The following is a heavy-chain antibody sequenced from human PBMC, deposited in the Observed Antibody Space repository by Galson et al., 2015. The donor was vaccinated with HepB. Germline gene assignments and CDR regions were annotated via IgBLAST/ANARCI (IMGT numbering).Heavy chain of an antibody. V-gene: IGHV1-69*13. Sequence: SVKVSCKASGGTFSSYAISWVRQAPRQGLEWMGGIIPIFGTANYAQKFQGRVTITADESTSTAYVELNSLRSEDTAVYYCARAPQTIGYCTNGVCSGPFDYWGQGTLVTVSS. D-gene: IGHD2-8*01. CDR2: IIPIFGTA. J-gene: IGHJ4*02. CDR3: ARAPQTIGYCTNGVCSGPFDY. CDR1: GGTFSSYA.